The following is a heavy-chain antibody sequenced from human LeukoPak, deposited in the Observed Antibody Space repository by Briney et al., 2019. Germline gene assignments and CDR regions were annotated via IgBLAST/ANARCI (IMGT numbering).Heavy chain of an antibody. V-gene: IGHV4-34*01. Sequence: SETLSLTCAVYGGSFSGYYWSWIRQPPGKGLEWIGEINHSGSTNYNPSLKSRVTISVDTSKNQFSLKLSSVTAADTAVYYCARWAAAAYYYYYGMDVWGQGTTVTVSS. CDR1: GGSFSGYY. CDR2: INHSGST. CDR3: ARWAAAAYYYYYGMDV. J-gene: IGHJ6*02. D-gene: IGHD6-13*01.